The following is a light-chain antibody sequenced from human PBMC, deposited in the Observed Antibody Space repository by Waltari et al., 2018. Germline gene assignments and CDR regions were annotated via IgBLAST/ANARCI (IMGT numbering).Light chain of an antibody. CDR2: QDS. J-gene: IGLJ2*01. V-gene: IGLV3-1*01. CDR3: QAWDSSTVV. Sequence: SYELTQPPSVSVSPGQTASIPCSGEKLGDKYACWYQQKPAQSPVLVIYQDSKRPSGIPERFSGPNSGNTATLTISGTQAMDEADYYCQAWDSSTVVFGGGTKLTVL. CDR1: KLGDKY.